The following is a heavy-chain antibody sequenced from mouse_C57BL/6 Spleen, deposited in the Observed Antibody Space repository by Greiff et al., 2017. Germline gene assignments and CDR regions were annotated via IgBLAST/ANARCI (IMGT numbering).Heavy chain of an antibody. D-gene: IGHD2-3*01. CDR3: ARAPLDGYYDY. V-gene: IGHV1-80*01. CDR1: GYAFSSYW. Sequence: VQLQQSGAELVKPGASVKISCKASGYAFSSYWMNWVKQRPGQGLEWIGKIYPGDGDTNYNGKFQGKATLTADKSSSTAYMQRSSLTSEDSAVYFCARAPLDGYYDYWGQGTTLTVSS. CDR2: IYPGDGDT. J-gene: IGHJ2*01.